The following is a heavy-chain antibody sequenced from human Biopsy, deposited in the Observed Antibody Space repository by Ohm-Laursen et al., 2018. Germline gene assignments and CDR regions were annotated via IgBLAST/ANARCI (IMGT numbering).Heavy chain of an antibody. CDR2: IYSSGRT. CDR3: ARHDRSGYWGLDY. CDR1: GGSLNNHY. V-gene: IGHV4-4*08. J-gene: IGHJ4*02. D-gene: IGHD3-22*01. Sequence: SDTLSLTWGVSGGSLNNHYWSWIRQSPGKGLEWLAYIYSSGRTNYNPSLKSRFIVSVDTSKNQLSLKVTSVTATDTAMYYCARHDRSGYWGLDYWGQGALVTVSA.